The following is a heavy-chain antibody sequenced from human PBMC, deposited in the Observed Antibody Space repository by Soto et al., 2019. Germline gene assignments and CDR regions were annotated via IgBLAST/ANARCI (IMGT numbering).Heavy chain of an antibody. CDR3: ARMYTGKDWKFDY. Sequence: PSETLSLTCSVSGGSMTSYYWSWIRQPPRKGLEWIGFIYYSGSTNYNPSLKSRVTISVDTSKNQFSLKLSSVTAADTAIYYCARMYTGKDWKFDYWGQGILVTVSS. CDR2: IYYSGST. J-gene: IGHJ4*02. CDR1: GGSMTSYY. V-gene: IGHV4-59*08. D-gene: IGHD1-26*01.